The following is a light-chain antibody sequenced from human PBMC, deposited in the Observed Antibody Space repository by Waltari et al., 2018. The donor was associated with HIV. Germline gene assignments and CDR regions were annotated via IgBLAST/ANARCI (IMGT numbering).Light chain of an antibody. CDR1: QTISNNF. CDR3: QQYGRSPPVT. V-gene: IGKV3-20*01. J-gene: IGKJ5*01. Sequence: EIVLTQPPGSLSLSPGDRATLSCRASQTISNNFLAWYQQKPGQTPRLLIYGASTRATAIPDRFTGSGSGTDFTLTITRLEPEDSGVYYCQQYGRSPPVTFGQGTRLEIK. CDR2: GAS.